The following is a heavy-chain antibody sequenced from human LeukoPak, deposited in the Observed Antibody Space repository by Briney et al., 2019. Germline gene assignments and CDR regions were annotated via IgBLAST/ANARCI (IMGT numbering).Heavy chain of an antibody. Sequence: SETLSLTCAVSGDSISSNDWWSWVRQPPVKGLEWIGEINHSGGTNYNPSLKSRVTISVDTSKKQFSLKLSSVTAADTAVYYCARGVDYYGVWGQGTLVTVSS. J-gene: IGHJ4*02. D-gene: IGHD3-10*01. V-gene: IGHV4-4*02. CDR3: ARGVDYYGV. CDR1: GDSISSNDW. CDR2: INHSGGT.